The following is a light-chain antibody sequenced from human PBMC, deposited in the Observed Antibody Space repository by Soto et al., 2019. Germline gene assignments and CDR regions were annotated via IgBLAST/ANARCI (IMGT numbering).Light chain of an antibody. Sequence: EIGMAPCTETVYMSAGAGASIKRRSSQSVTNSYLAWYQQKPGQAPRLLIYGASSRATGIPDRFSGSGSETDFTLTISRLEPEDFAVYYCQQYSSSPPITFGQGTRLEIK. V-gene: IGKV3-20*01. J-gene: IGKJ5*01. CDR3: QQYSSSPPIT. CDR2: GAS. CDR1: QSVTNSY.